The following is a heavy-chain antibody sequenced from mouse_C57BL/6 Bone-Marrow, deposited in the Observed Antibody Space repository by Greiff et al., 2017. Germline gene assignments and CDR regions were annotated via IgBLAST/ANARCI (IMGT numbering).Heavy chain of an antibody. CDR1: GYSFTGYY. V-gene: IGHV1-42*01. CDR3: ARLGYYGSRTYYFDY. J-gene: IGHJ2*01. CDR2: INPSTGGT. Sequence: VQLKQSGPELVKPGASVKISCKASGYSFTGYYMNWVKQSPEKSLEWIGEINPSTGGTTYNQKFKAKATLTVDKSSSTAYMQLKSLTSEDSAVYYCARLGYYGSRTYYFDYWGQGTTLTVSS. D-gene: IGHD1-1*01.